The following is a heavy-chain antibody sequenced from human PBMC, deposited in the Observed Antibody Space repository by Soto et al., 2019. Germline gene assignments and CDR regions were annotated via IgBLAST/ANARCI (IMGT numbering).Heavy chain of an antibody. V-gene: IGHV3-30-3*01. D-gene: IGHD1-26*01. CDR3: VRNPYSGFPFDY. Sequence: GGSLRLSCAASGFTFRSYAMHWVRQAPGKGLEWAAVISYDGSNIYYADSVKGRLTISRDNSKNTLYLQMNSLRVEDTAVYYCVRNPYSGFPFDYWGQGTLVTVSS. CDR1: GFTFRSYA. J-gene: IGHJ4*02. CDR2: ISYDGSNI.